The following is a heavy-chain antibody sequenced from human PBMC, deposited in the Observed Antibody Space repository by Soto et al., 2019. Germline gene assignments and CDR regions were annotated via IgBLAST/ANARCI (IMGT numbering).Heavy chain of an antibody. CDR3: ARLRNHDSSNYGGYYYYGMDV. D-gene: IGHD4-4*01. Sequence: PGESLKISCKGSGYSFTSYWISWVRQMPGKGLEWMGRIDPSDSYTNYSPSFQGHVTISADKSISTAYLQWSSLKASDTAIYYCARLRNHDSSNYGGYYYYGMDVWGQGXTVTVYS. CDR1: GYSFTSYW. V-gene: IGHV5-10-1*01. J-gene: IGHJ6*02. CDR2: IDPSDSYT.